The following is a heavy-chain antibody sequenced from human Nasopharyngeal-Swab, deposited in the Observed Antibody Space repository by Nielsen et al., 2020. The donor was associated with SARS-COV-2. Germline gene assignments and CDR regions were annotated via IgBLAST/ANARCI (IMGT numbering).Heavy chain of an antibody. V-gene: IGHV4-31*02. CDR3: ARVSRYYYMDV. J-gene: IGHJ6*03. Sequence: WVRQPPGKDLEWIGYIYSSGSTYYNPSLKSRVTISVDTSKNQFSLKLSSVTAADTAVYYCARVSRYYYMDVWGKGTTVTVSS. CDR2: IYSSGST.